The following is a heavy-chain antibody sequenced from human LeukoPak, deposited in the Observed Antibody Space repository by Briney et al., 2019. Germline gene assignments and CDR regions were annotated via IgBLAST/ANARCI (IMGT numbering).Heavy chain of an antibody. J-gene: IGHJ6*03. V-gene: IGHV3-48*04. CDR3: ASLVGATDYYYMDV. Sequence: PGGSLRLSCAASGFTFSSYSMNWVRQAPGKGLEWVSYISSSSSTIYYADSVKGRFTISRDNAKNSLYLQMNSLRAEDTAVYYCASLVGATDYYYMDVWGKGTTVTVSS. CDR2: ISSSSSTI. D-gene: IGHD1-26*01. CDR1: GFTFSSYS.